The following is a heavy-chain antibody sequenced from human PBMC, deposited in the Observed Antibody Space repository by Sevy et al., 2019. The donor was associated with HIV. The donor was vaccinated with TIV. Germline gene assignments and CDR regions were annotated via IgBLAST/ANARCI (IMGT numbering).Heavy chain of an antibody. J-gene: IGHJ5*02. Sequence: ASVKVSCKAAGYIFSNYGITWVRQAPGQGLEWMGWISVSKGNTKYAQKFQGRLSMTTDTSTSTAYMELRSLRSADTAVYYCASDRLPESGFDPWGQGTLVTVSS. CDR3: ASDRLPESGFDP. V-gene: IGHV1-18*01. CDR1: GYIFSNYG. CDR2: ISVSKGNT. D-gene: IGHD2-21*02.